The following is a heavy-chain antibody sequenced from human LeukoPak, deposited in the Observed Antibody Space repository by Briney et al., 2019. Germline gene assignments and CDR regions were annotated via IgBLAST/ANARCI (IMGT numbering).Heavy chain of an antibody. CDR3: ASLSGSYRSIDY. Sequence: SETLSLTCAVYGGSFSGYYWSWIRQPPGKGLEWIGEINHSGSTNYNPSLKSRVTISVDTSKNQFSLKLSSVTAADTAVYYCASLSGSYRSIDYWGQGTLVTVSS. J-gene: IGHJ4*02. CDR2: INHSGST. D-gene: IGHD3-10*01. CDR1: GGSFSGYY. V-gene: IGHV4-34*01.